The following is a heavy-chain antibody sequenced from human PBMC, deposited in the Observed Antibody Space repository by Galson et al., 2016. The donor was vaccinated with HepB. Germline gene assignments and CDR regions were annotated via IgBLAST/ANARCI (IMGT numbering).Heavy chain of an antibody. CDR1: GYTFRNYV. CDR3: ARSAPSGLNHHYYYGMDV. J-gene: IGHJ6*02. V-gene: IGHV1-69*13. CDR2: IIPMFGTP. Sequence: SVKVSCKASGYTFRNYVISWVRQAPGQGLEWMGGIIPMFGTPYYAHNFRGSVTINADESTSTGYMALSSLRSEDTAVYYCARSAPSGLNHHYYYGMDVWGQGTTVTVSS. D-gene: IGHD6-13*01.